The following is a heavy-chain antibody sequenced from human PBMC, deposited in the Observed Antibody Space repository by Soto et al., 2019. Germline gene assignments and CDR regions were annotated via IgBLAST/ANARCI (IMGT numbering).Heavy chain of an antibody. CDR2: IYYSGST. J-gene: IGHJ4*02. V-gene: IGHV4-59*01. D-gene: IGHD2-2*01. CDR1: GGYISSYY. Sequence: SETLSLTCTVSGGYISSYYWTWVRQPPGKGLEWIGYIYYSGSTNYNPSLKSRVTMSIDTSKNQFSLKLSSVTAADTAVYYCARAFGSTMPSLFWGQGTLVTVSS. CDR3: ARAFGSTMPSLF.